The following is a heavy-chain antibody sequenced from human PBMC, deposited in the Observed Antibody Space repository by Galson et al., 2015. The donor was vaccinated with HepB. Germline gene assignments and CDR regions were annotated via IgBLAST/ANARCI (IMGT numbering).Heavy chain of an antibody. CDR3: ASSYSSSSFILPNLLGGPEPNWFDP. CDR1: GGSISSSSYY. J-gene: IGHJ5*02. Sequence: SETLSLTCTVSGGSISSSSYYWGWIRQPPGKGLEWIGSIYYSGSTYYNPSLKSRVTISVDTSKNQFSLKLSSVTAADTAVYYCASSYSSSSFILPNLLGGPEPNWFDPWGQGTLVTVSS. D-gene: IGHD6-6*01. V-gene: IGHV4-39*01. CDR2: IYYSGST.